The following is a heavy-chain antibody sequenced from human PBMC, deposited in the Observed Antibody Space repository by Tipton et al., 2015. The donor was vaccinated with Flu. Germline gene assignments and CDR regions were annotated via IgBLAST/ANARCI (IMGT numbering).Heavy chain of an antibody. CDR1: GYILTNFW. V-gene: IGHV5-51*01. Sequence: VQLVQSGAEVKKPGESLKISCKGSGYILTNFWIVWVRQMPGQGLEWMGIIYPVDSKTRYSPSFQGQVTFSVDKSISTAYLQWSSLKASDTAMYYCARGNTGNWFDPWGQGTQVTVSS. CDR3: ARGNTGNWFDP. CDR2: IYPVDSKT. D-gene: IGHD2/OR15-2a*01. J-gene: IGHJ5*01.